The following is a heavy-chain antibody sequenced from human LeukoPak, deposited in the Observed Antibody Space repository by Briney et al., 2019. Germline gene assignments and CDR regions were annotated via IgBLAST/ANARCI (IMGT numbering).Heavy chain of an antibody. J-gene: IGHJ5*02. Sequence: GGSLRLSCAASGFNVSSYHMSWVRQAPGKGLEWVGNIQPDGSEQCPVDSVKGRFTISRDNARKLVFLQMNSLRVEDTAVYYCARQSYAKFDPWGQGTLVTVSS. CDR2: IQPDGSEQ. CDR1: GFNVSSYH. D-gene: IGHD3-16*01. V-gene: IGHV3-7*01. CDR3: ARQSYAKFDP.